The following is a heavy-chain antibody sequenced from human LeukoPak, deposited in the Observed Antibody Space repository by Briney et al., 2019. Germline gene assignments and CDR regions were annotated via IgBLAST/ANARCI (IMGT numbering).Heavy chain of an antibody. D-gene: IGHD6-19*01. V-gene: IGHV1-8*01. CDR2: MNPNSGNT. Sequence: ASVKVSCKASGYTFTSYDINWVRQATGQGLEWMGWMNPNSGNTGYAQKFQGRVTMTRNTSISTAYMELSRLRSEDTAVYYCARSRILSSIAVAGASWFDPWGQGTLVTVSS. CDR1: GYTFTSYD. J-gene: IGHJ5*01. CDR3: ARSRILSSIAVAGASWFDP.